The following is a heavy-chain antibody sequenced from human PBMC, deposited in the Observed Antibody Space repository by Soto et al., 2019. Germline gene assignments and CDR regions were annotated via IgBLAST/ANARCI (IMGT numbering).Heavy chain of an antibody. V-gene: IGHV1-46*01. CDR3: ARGYYDSSGYYDAFDI. CDR2: INPSGGST. Sequence: ASVKVSCKASGCTFTSYYMHWVRQAPGQGLEWMGIINPSGGSTSYAQKFQGRVTMTRDTSTSTVYMELSSLRSEDTAVYYCARGYYDSSGYYDAFDIWGQGTMVTVSS. D-gene: IGHD3-22*01. J-gene: IGHJ3*02. CDR1: GCTFTSYY.